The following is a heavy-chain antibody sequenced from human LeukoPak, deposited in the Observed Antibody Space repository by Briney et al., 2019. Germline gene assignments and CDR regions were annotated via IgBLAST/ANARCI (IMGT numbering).Heavy chain of an antibody. J-gene: IGHJ4*02. Sequence: GGSLRLSCAASGFTFSSYSMNWVRQAPGKGLEWVSYISSSSSTIYYADSVKGRFTISRDNSENTLYLQMNTLRAEDTAVYYCAKDTRTGHYIGYYFDYWGQGTLVTVSS. CDR2: ISSSSSTI. D-gene: IGHD3/OR15-3a*01. V-gene: IGHV3-48*01. CDR1: GFTFSSYS. CDR3: AKDTRTGHYIGYYFDY.